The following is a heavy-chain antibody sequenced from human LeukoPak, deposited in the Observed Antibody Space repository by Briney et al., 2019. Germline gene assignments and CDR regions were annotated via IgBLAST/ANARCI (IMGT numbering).Heavy chain of an antibody. CDR3: ARALKNYDILTGYPTYYYGMDV. J-gene: IGHJ6*02. CDR1: GGSISSYY. V-gene: IGHV4-59*01. D-gene: IGHD3-9*01. CDR2: IYTSGST. Sequence: SETLSLTCTVSGGSISSYYWSWIRQPPGKGLEWIGCIYTSGSTNYNPSLKSRVSISIDTSKNQFSLKLTSVTAADTAVYYCARALKNYDILTGYPTYYYGMDVWGQGTTVTVSS.